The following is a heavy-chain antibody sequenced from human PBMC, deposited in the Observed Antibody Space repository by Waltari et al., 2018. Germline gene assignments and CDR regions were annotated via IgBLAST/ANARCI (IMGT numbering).Heavy chain of an antibody. CDR1: GFSFSNAW. J-gene: IGHJ6*02. Sequence: EVQLVESGGGLVNPGGSLRLSCAASGFSFSNAWMNWVRQAPGKGREWVGRIKTRADGGTADYAAHVRGRFTISRDDSQNTLYLQMNSLKTEDTAVYYCTPPPYYYYYGMDVWGQGTTVTVSS. CDR3: TPPPYYYYYGMDV. CDR2: IKTRADGGTA. V-gene: IGHV3-15*07.